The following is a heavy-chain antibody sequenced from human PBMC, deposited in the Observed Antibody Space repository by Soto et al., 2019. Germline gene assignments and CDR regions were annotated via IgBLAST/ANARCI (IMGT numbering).Heavy chain of an antibody. CDR3: AKDPSYYPIGTFDP. V-gene: IGHV3-30*18. J-gene: IGHJ5*02. D-gene: IGHD3-10*01. CDR1: GFTFSSYG. Sequence: PGGSLRLSCAASGFTFSSYGMHWVRQAPGKGLEWVAVISYDGSNKYYADSVKGRFTISRDNSKNTLYLQMNSLRAEDTAVYYCAKDPSYYPIGTFDPWGQGTLVTVSS. CDR2: ISYDGSNK.